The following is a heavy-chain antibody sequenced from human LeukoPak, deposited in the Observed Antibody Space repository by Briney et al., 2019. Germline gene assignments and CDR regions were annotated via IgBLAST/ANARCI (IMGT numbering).Heavy chain of an antibody. V-gene: IGHV1-2*02. CDR2: INPNSGGT. CDR1: GYTFTDYY. CDR3: ARDSSSWYFDY. J-gene: IGHJ4*02. D-gene: IGHD6-13*01. Sequence: ASVKVSCKASGYTFTDYYLHWVRQAPGQGLEWMGWINPNSGGTNYAQKFQGRVTMTRDTSISTAYMELSRLRSDDTAVYYCARDSSSWYFDYWGQGTLVTVSS.